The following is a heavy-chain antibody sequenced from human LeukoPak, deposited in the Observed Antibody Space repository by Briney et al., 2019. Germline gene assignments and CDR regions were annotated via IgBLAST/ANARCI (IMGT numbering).Heavy chain of an antibody. D-gene: IGHD3-10*01. CDR1: GVPISSSTYY. Sequence: LSETLPLTCTVSGVPISSSTYYWGWIRPPPGKGLEWIGSIYYSGSTYYNPSLKSRLTISVDPSKNQFSLKLSSVTAADTAVYYCARRTPFNGSGNYEYYFDHGGQRTRVTVSS. V-gene: IGHV4-39*01. CDR3: ARRTPFNGSGNYEYYFDH. CDR2: IYYSGST. J-gene: IGHJ4*02.